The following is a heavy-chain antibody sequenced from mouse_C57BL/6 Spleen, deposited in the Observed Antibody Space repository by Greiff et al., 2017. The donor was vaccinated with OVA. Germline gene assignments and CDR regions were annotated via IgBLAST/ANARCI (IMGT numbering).Heavy chain of an antibody. Sequence: EVMLVESGEGLVKPGGSLKLSCAASGFTFSSYAMSWVRQTPEKRLEWVAYISSGGDYIYYADTVKGRFTISRDNARNTLYLQMSSLKSEDTAMYYCTRGIDSSGYFDYWGQGTTLTVSS. CDR1: GFTFSSYA. CDR3: TRGIDSSGYFDY. V-gene: IGHV5-9-1*02. D-gene: IGHD3-2*02. CDR2: ISSGGDYI. J-gene: IGHJ2*01.